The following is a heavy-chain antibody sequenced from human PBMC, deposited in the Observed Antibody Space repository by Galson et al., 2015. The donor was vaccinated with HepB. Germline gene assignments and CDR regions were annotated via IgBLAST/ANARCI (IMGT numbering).Heavy chain of an antibody. V-gene: IGHV3-48*01. Sequence: SLRLSCAASGFTFSSYSMNWVRQAPGKGLEWVSYISSSSSTIYYADSVKGRFTISRDNARNSLYLQMDSLRAEDTAVYYCARISVGYYGMDVWGQGTTVTVSS. J-gene: IGHJ6*02. CDR2: ISSSSSTI. D-gene: IGHD5/OR15-5a*01. CDR3: ARISVGYYGMDV. CDR1: GFTFSSYS.